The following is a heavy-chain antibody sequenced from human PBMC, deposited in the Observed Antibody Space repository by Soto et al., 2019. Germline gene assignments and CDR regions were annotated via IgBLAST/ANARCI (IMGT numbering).Heavy chain of an antibody. D-gene: IGHD2-15*01. CDR3: ARGLTVYSAVLHYFYAMDV. Sequence: SLKVSCKISGGTFKSYAIICLRQSTGQGLEWMGGFIPMFGTANYARDFEGRVTITADESTSTVYMELSSLRSEDTAIFFCARGLTVYSAVLHYFYAMDVWGQGTTVTVSS. CDR2: FIPMFGTA. V-gene: IGHV1-69*13. J-gene: IGHJ6*02. CDR1: GGTFKSYA.